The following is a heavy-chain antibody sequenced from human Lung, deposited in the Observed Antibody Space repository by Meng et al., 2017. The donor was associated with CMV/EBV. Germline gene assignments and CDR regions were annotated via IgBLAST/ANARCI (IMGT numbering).Heavy chain of an antibody. V-gene: IGHV4-31*03. CDR3: AREAGRDGYATPKFDY. D-gene: IGHD5-24*01. CDR1: VGSIGSGGYY. CDR2: IYYTEST. J-gene: IGHJ4*02. Sequence: GQLQESGPGPVKPSQTPSLTCTVCVGSIGSGGYYWSWIRQHPGKGLEWIGYIYYTESTFYNPSLKSRVTISVDTSKNQFSLKLIPATAADTAVYYCAREAGRDGYATPKFDYWGQGTLVTVSS.